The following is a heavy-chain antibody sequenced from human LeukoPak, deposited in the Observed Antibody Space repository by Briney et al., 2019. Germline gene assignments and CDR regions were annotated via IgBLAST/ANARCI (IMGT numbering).Heavy chain of an antibody. CDR2: ISWNSGSI. Sequence: GGSLRLSCEASGFTFSTYAMHWVRQAPGKGLEWVSGISWNSGSIGYADSVKGRFTISRDNAKNSLYLQMNSLRAEDTALYYCAKDGTLGDYYFDYWGQGTLVTVSS. CDR3: AKDGTLGDYYFDY. J-gene: IGHJ4*02. V-gene: IGHV3-9*01. CDR1: GFTFSTYA. D-gene: IGHD3-16*01.